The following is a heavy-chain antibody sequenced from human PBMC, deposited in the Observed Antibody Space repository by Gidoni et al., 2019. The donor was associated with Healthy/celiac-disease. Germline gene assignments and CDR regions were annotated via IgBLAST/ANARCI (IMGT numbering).Heavy chain of an antibody. D-gene: IGHD3-16*01. CDR3: AKEEVGGGSYIDY. Sequence: EVQLLESGGGLVQPGGSLRLSCAASGFTFSSYAMSWVRQAPGKGLEWCSASSGSCGRSYYADSVKVRFTISRDNSKNTLYLQMNSLRAEDTAVYYCAKEEVGGGSYIDYWGQGTLVTVSS. CDR1: GFTFSSYA. V-gene: IGHV3-23*01. J-gene: IGHJ4*02. CDR2: SSGSCGRS.